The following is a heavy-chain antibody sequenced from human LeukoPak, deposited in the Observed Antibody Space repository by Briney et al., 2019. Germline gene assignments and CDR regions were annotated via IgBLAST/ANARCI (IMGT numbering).Heavy chain of an antibody. CDR3: ARDGIYTDYDPDFDI. D-gene: IGHD5-12*01. Sequence: QAGGSLRLSCAASGFTFSRFWMSCVRQAPGKGLEWVANIKQDGSEKYYVDSVKGRFTISRDNAKNSLYLQMNSLRAEDTAVFYCARDGIYTDYDPDFDIWGQGTLVTVSS. V-gene: IGHV3-7*04. CDR2: IKQDGSEK. J-gene: IGHJ4*02. CDR1: GFTFSRFW.